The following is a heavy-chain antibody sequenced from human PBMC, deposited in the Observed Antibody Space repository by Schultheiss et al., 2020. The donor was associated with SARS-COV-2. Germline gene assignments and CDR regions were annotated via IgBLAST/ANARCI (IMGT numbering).Heavy chain of an antibody. Sequence: GGSLRLSCAASGFTFSSYAVHWVRQAPGKGLEWVAVVSDDGNNKYYADSVKGRFTVSRDNSKNAFYLQMNSLRTEDTAVYYCARGRRGEVPGAIGSYWGQGTLVTVSS. CDR2: VSDDGNNK. CDR1: GFTFSSYA. J-gene: IGHJ4*02. CDR3: ARGRRGEVPGAIGSY. D-gene: IGHD2-2*01. V-gene: IGHV3-30*04.